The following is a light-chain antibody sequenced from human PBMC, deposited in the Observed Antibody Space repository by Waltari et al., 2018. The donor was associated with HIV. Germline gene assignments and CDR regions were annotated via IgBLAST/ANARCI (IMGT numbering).Light chain of an antibody. CDR3: AAWDDSLSGRGV. CDR2: RNY. V-gene: IGLV1-47*01. CDR1: SSNIGSKY. J-gene: IGLJ2*01. Sequence: QSVLPQPPSASGTPGQQVTISCSGSSSNIGSKYVYWYQQLPGTAPKLLIYRNYQRPSGVPDRFSGSKSGTSASLAISGLRSEDEADYYCAAWDDSLSGRGVFGGGTKLTVL.